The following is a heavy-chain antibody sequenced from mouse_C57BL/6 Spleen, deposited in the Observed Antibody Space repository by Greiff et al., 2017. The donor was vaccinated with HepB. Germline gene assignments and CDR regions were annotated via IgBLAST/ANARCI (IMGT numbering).Heavy chain of an antibody. Sequence: EVQRVESGPGMVKPSQSLSLTCTVTGYSITSGYDWHWIRHFPGNKLEWMGYISYSGSTNYNPSLKSRISITHDTSKNHVFLKLNSVTTEDTATYYCERGGGYYGNYDAMDYWGQGTSVTVSA. CDR2: ISYSGST. J-gene: IGHJ4*01. D-gene: IGHD2-1*01. CDR1: GYSITSGYD. V-gene: IGHV3-1*01. CDR3: ERGGGYYGNYDAMDY.